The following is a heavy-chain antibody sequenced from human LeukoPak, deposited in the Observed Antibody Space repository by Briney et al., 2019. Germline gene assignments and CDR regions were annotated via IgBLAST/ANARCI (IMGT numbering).Heavy chain of an antibody. CDR2: MYYSGRI. D-gene: IGHD5-12*01. J-gene: IGHJ4*02. CDR1: GGSISSGDYY. CDR3: ARLRRHGEMASIRDY. Sequence: SETLSLTCTVSGGSISSGDYYWSWIRQPPGKGLEWIGSMYYSGRIYYNPSLKSRLTISVDTSKNQFSLKLNSVTAADTAVYYCARLRRHGEMASIRDYWGQGTLVTVSS. V-gene: IGHV4-39*01.